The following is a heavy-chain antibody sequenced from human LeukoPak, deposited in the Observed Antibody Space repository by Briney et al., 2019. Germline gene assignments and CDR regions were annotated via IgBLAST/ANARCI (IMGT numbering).Heavy chain of an antibody. J-gene: IGHJ4*02. D-gene: IGHD6-19*01. CDR2: INYSGST. CDR3: ARGQWLAGVY. Sequence: SETLSLTCALYGGSFSGYYWSWIRHPPGKGVEWIGEINYSGSTNYNPSLKSRVTISVDTSKNQFSLKLSSVAAADTAVYYGARGQWLAGVYWGQGTLVTVSS. V-gene: IGHV4-34*01. CDR1: GGSFSGYY.